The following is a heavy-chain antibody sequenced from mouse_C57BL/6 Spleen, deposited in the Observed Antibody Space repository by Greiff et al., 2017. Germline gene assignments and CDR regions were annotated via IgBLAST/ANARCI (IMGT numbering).Heavy chain of an antibody. CDR2: INPSNGGT. CDR1: GYTFTSYW. Sequence: QVQLQQPGTELVKPGASVKLSCKASGYTFTSYWMHWVKQRPGQGLEWIGNINPSNGGTNYNEKFKSKATLTVDKSASTAYMRLSSLTSEDSAVYYCARRIYYDYDSWYFDGWGTGTTVTVSS. CDR3: ARRIYYDYDSWYFDG. V-gene: IGHV1-53*01. D-gene: IGHD2-4*01. J-gene: IGHJ1*03.